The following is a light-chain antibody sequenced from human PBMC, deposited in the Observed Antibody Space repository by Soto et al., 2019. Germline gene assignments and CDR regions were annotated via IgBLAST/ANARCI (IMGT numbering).Light chain of an antibody. V-gene: IGLV2-23*01. CDR2: EGT. Sequence: QSALTQPASVSGSPGQSITISCTGTNSDIGSYNLVSWYQQHPGKAPKLMIYEGTKRPSGVSNRFSGSKSGNTASLTISGLQAEDEADYYCCSYAGSGTYAFGTGTKVTVL. CDR1: NSDIGSYNL. J-gene: IGLJ1*01. CDR3: CSYAGSGTYA.